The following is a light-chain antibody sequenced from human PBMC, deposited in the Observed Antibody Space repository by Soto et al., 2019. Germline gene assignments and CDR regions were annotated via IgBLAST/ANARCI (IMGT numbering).Light chain of an antibody. V-gene: IGLV1-44*01. Sequence: QAVVTQPPSASATPGQRVTISCSGSRSNIGSNTVNWYQQVPGTAPKLLIYTNNQRPSGVPDRFSGSKSGTSASLAISGLQSKDEADYYCATWDDSLNGVLFGGGTKVTVL. CDR3: ATWDDSLNGVL. CDR2: TNN. J-gene: IGLJ2*01. CDR1: RSNIGSNT.